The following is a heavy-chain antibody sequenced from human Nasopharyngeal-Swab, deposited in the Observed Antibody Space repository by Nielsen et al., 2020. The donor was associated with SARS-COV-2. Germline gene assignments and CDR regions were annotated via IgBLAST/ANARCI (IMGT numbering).Heavy chain of an antibody. V-gene: IGHV3-30*02. CDR1: GFTFSSYG. J-gene: IGHJ6*03. D-gene: IGHD6-19*01. CDR3: AKDHKMDSGGEVGYMDV. CDR2: IRYDGFNQ. Sequence: GESLKISCAASGFTFSSYGMHWVRQAPGKGLEWVAFIRYDGFNQHYADSVKGRFTISRDSFKNTLYLQLNSLRAEDTAVYYCAKDHKMDSGGEVGYMDVWGKGTTVTVSS.